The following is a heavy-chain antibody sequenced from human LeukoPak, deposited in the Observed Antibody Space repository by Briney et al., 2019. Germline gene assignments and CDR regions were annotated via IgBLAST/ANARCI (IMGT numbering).Heavy chain of an antibody. D-gene: IGHD3-3*01. CDR2: VYYSGST. V-gene: IGHV4-59*08. J-gene: IGHJ4*02. Sequence: PSETLSLTCTVSGGSISSYYWSWIRQPPGRGLEWIGYVYYSGSTNYNSSLMSRVTISVDTSKNQFSLNLRSVTAADTAVYYCARGHFGVVPYWGQGTLVTVSS. CDR1: GGSISSYY. CDR3: ARGHFGVVPY.